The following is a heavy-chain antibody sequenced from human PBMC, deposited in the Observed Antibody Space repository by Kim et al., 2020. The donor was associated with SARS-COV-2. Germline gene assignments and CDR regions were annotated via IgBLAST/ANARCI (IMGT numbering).Heavy chain of an antibody. CDR3: ARDFYGDATLDY. V-gene: IGHV3-11*01. CDR2: I. J-gene: IGHJ4*02. Sequence: IYYAESVGGRFTISRDNAENSLYLQMNSLRAEDTAFYYCARDFYGDATLDYWGQGTLVTVSS. D-gene: IGHD4-17*01.